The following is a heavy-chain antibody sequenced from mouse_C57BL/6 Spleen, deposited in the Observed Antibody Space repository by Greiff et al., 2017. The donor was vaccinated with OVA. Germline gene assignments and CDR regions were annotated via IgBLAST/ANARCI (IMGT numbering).Heavy chain of an antibody. CDR2: INYDGSST. V-gene: IGHV5-16*01. CDR1: GFTFSDYY. J-gene: IGHJ2*01. CDR3: ARGLPSDY. D-gene: IGHD2-2*01. Sequence: EVMLVESEGGLVQPGSSMKLSCTASGFTFSDYYMAWVRQVPEKGLEWVANINYDGSSTYYLDSLKSRFIISRDNAKNILYLQMSSLKSEDTATYYCARGLPSDYWGQGTTLTVSA.